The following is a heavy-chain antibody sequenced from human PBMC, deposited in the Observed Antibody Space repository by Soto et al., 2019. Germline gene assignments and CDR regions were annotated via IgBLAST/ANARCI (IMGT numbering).Heavy chain of an antibody. CDR3: ARIRGNYAFSSGPYYYYTMDV. CDR1: GSSLSTSGMC. V-gene: IGHV2-70*01. CDR2: IDWDDDK. D-gene: IGHD3-3*01. Sequence: SGPTLVNPTQTLTLTCTFSGSSLSTSGMCVSWIRQPPGKALEWLALIDWDDDKYYSTSLRTRLTISKDTSKNQVVLTMTNMDPVDTATYYCARIRGNYAFSSGPYYYYTMDVWDQGPTVTVSS. J-gene: IGHJ6*02.